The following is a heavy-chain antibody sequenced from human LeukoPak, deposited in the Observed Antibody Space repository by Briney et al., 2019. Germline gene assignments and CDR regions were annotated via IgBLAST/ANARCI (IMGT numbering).Heavy chain of an antibody. CDR2: INHSGST. CDR1: GRSYPTHN. Sequence: SETLTHTYKSHGRSYPTHNVHTLRQPPGKGLEWIGEINHSGSTKYNPSLKSRVTISVDTSKNRFSLKLSSVPAAETAAQSRARAQKSHPTHHGTDVWGQGTTVTVSS. CDR3: ARAQKSHPTHHGTDV. V-gene: IGHV4-34*01. J-gene: IGHJ6*02.